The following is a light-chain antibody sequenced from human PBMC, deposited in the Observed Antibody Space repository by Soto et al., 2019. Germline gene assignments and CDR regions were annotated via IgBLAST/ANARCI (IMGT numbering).Light chain of an antibody. CDR3: SSYTSSSTLGV. Sequence: QSALTQPASVSGSPGQSITISCTGTRSDVGTYGYVSWYQHPPGKAPKLIIYDVFNRASGVSSRFSASKSGNTASLTISGLQVEDEADYYCSSYTSSSTLGVFGGGTKLTVL. CDR2: DVF. J-gene: IGLJ3*02. CDR1: RSDVGTYGY. V-gene: IGLV2-14*03.